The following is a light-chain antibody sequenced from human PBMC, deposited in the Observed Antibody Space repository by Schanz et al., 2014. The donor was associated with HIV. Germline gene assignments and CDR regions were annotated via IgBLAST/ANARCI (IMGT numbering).Light chain of an antibody. CDR2: GAS. J-gene: IGKJ1*01. CDR1: QSVSSSY. CDR3: QQYGSSPWT. Sequence: EIVLTQSPGTLSLSPGERATLSCRASQSVSSSYLAWYQQKPGRAPRLLIYGASTRATGIPARFSGSGSGREFTLTISRVEPEDYAVYYCQQYGSSPWTFGQGTRVDVK. V-gene: IGKV3-20*01.